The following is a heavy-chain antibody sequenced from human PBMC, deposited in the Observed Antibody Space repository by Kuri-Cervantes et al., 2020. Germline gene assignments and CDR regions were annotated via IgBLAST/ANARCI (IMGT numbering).Heavy chain of an antibody. CDR3: SRASRYSSALGLN. V-gene: IGHV3-49*03. J-gene: IGHJ4*02. Sequence: GGSLRLSCITSGFTFADNSMTWFRQAPGEGLEWISLIRIKASGETTDYAASVKGRFTISRDDSNSIAYLQMNSLKTEDTAVYYCSRASRYSSALGLNWGQGTLVTVSS. CDR2: IRIKASGETT. D-gene: IGHD6-19*01. CDR1: GFTFADNS.